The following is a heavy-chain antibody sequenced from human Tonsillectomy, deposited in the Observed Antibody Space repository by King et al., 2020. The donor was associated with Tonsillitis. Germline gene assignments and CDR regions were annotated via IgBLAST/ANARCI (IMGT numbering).Heavy chain of an antibody. D-gene: IGHD1-1*01. J-gene: IGHJ4*02. Sequence: VQLVESGGGLVKPGGSLRLSCTASGISGFTFDNVWMSWVRQAPGKGLEWVGRSITKAEGGTTDYAAPVKGRFTISRDDSKNTKYRHINSLKTEDTAVYYCATGTWKTDVDYWGQGTLVTVSS. CDR2: SITKAEGGTT. CDR1: GISGFTFDNVW. V-gene: IGHV3-15*01. CDR3: ATGTWKTDVDY.